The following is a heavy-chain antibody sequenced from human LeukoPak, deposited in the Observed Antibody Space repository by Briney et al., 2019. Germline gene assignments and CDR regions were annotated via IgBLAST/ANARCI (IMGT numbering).Heavy chain of an antibody. J-gene: IGHJ6*03. Sequence: GGSLRLSCLASGFTFSRYWMFWVRQAPGKGLVWVSRINSDGTTTNYADSVKGRFTISRDNAKNTLSLQLNSLRAEDTAVYFCASSGITVTSSYFYYLDVWGKGTMVTVSS. CDR1: GFTFSRYW. D-gene: IGHD4-17*01. CDR3: ASSGITVTSSYFYYLDV. CDR2: INSDGTTT. V-gene: IGHV3-74*01.